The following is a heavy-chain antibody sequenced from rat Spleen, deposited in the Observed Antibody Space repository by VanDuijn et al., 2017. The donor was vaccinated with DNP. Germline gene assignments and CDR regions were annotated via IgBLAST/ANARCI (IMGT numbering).Heavy chain of an antibody. CDR1: GFTFSSYW. J-gene: IGHJ4*01. CDR2: INTDGGST. D-gene: IGHD1-1*01. V-gene: IGHV5-58*01. CDR3: AKDKWFYAMDA. Sequence: EVHLVESGGGLVQPGRSLKLSCVASGFTFSSYWMFWVRQAPGKGLEWVASINTDGGSTYYPDSVKGRFTISRDNAENTVYLQMNSLRSEDTATYYCAKDKWFYAMDAWGQGTSVTVSS.